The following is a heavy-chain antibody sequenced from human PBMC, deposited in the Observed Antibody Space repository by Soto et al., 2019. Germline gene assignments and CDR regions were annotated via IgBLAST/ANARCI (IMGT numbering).Heavy chain of an antibody. CDR1: GGSFSGYY. CDR3: ARGRDGGAAN. Sequence: QVQLQQWGAGLLKPSETLSLTCAVYGGSFSGYYWSGIRQPPGKGLEWSGEINPSGSTNYTPSHKSRVTMSGDTPKSQFSLKLTSVTAADTAVYYCARGRDGGAANWGQGTLVTVSS. J-gene: IGHJ4*02. CDR2: INPSGST. D-gene: IGHD4-17*01. V-gene: IGHV4-34*01.